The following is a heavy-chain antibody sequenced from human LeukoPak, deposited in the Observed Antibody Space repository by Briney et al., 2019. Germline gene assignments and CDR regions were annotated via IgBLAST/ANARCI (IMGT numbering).Heavy chain of an antibody. J-gene: IGHJ4*02. CDR1: GGSFSGYY. V-gene: IGHV4-34*01. Sequence: SETLSLTCAVYGGSFSGYYWSWIRQPPWKGLEWFGEINHSGSTNYNPSIKSRVTVSVDTSKNQFSLRLSSVTAADTAVYYCARHPKYYDSSGYYSGMLDYWGQGTLVTVSS. CDR2: INHSGST. CDR3: ARHPKYYDSSGYYSGMLDY. D-gene: IGHD3-22*01.